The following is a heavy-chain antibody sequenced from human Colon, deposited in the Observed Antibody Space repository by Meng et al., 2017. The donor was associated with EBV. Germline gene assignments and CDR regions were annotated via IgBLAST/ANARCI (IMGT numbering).Heavy chain of an antibody. J-gene: IGHJ4*02. D-gene: IGHD3-9*01. CDR3: ARWIVHHDNADS. Sequence: QVQRVGVGGGWVKPGGARRITCTDCGFRFREYYMTWIRQAPGKGLEWVSYISGSASADVVSYADSVKGRFTVSRDDAKNSLYLQMNSLRAEDTAVYYCARWIVHHDNADSWGQGTLVTVSS. CDR2: ISGSASADVV. V-gene: IGHV3-11*01. CDR1: GFRFREYY.